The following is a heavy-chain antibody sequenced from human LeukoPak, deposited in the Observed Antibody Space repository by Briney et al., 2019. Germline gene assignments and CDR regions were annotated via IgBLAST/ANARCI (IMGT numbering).Heavy chain of an antibody. CDR3: ARGLLVGHPYYCAMDV. CDR1: GDSFSSNSAT. J-gene: IGHJ6*02. D-gene: IGHD2-8*02. V-gene: IGHV6-1*01. Sequence: SQTLSLTCAISGDSFSSNSATWTWLRQSPARGLEWLGCTYCRSKLYNDSAECVKSRISINPDTSKNQFSLQLSSVTPEDTAVYYCARGLLVGHPYYCAMDVWGQGTTVSVSS. CDR2: TYCRSKLYN.